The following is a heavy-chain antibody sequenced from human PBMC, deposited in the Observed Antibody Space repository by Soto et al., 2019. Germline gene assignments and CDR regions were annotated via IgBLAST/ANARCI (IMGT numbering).Heavy chain of an antibody. V-gene: IGHV3-7*01. CDR1: EFTFGTYW. Sequence: EVQLVESGGGLVQPGGSLRLSCAASEFTFGTYWMSWVRQAPGKGLECVANIKEDGSEQKYVDSVKGRFTISRDNAENFLSLHMNSLRAEDTAVYYCTRTKGAVAFDIWGQGTVVTVSA. J-gene: IGHJ3*02. CDR2: IKEDGSEQ. CDR3: TRTKGAVAFDI. D-gene: IGHD3-16*01.